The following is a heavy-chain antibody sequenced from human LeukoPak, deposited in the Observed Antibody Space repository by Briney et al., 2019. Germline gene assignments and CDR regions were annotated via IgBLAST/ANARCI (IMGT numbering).Heavy chain of an antibody. J-gene: IGHJ4*02. CDR2: IKQDGSEK. CDR1: GFTFSSYE. V-gene: IGHV3-7*01. Sequence: PGGSLRLSCAASGFTFSSYEMNWVRQAPGKGLEWVANIKQDGSEKYYVDSVKGRFTISRDNAKNSLYLQMNSLRAEDTAMYYCARDSASNDYWGQGTLVTVSS. D-gene: IGHD6-13*01. CDR3: ARDSASNDY.